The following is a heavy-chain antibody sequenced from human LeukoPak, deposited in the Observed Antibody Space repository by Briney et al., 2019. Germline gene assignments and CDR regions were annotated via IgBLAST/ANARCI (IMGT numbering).Heavy chain of an antibody. V-gene: IGHV1-2*02. J-gene: IGHJ4*02. D-gene: IGHD3-16*01. CDR3: ARQKLGDFRAFDH. CDR1: GYTFTGYY. CDR2: VNPNTGGT. Sequence: GASVKVSCKASGYTFTGYYLHWVRQAPGQGLEWMGWVNPNTGGTHLPQKFQGSVTMTRDTAISTVYMELNRLRFDDTAVYYCARQKLGDFRAFDHWDQGTLVTVSS.